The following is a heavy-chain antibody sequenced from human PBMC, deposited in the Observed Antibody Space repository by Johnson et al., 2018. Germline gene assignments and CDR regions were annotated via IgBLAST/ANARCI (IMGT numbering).Heavy chain of an antibody. CDR3: ARGATIGWIDL. Sequence: SSYAMSWVRQAPGKGLEWVSAISGSGGSTYYADSVKGRFTISRDNAKNSLYLQMNSLSDDDTAVYYCARGATIGWIDLWGRGTLVTVSS. D-gene: IGHD5-24*01. J-gene: IGHJ2*01. V-gene: IGHV3-23*01. CDR2: ISGSGGST. CDR1: SSYA.